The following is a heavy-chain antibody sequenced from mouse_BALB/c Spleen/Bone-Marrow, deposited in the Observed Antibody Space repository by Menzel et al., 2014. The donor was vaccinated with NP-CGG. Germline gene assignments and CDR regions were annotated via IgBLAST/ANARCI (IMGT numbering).Heavy chain of an antibody. CDR1: GYSITSDYA. D-gene: IGHD2-14*01. CDR2: ISYSGST. V-gene: IGHV3-2*02. CDR3: ARGGYDDAVDY. J-gene: IGHJ4*01. Sequence: EVQLPQSGPGLVKPSQSLSLTCTVTGYSITSDYAWNWIRQFPGNKLEWMGYISYSGSTSYNPSLKSRISITRDTSKNQFFLQLNSVTTEDTATYYCARGGYDDAVDYWGQGTSVTVSS.